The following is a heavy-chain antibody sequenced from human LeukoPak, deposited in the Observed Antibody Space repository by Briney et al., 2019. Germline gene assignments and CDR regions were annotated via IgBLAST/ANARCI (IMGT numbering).Heavy chain of an antibody. V-gene: IGHV4-39*01. Sequence: SETLSLTCSVSGGSILDSTYYWAWIRQPPGKGLEWIATIFYNGNTHYNPSLKSRVTMSVDTVKNQFSLNLNSVTAADTAVYYCARQSSGYYYGWFDPWGQGTLVTVSS. CDR1: GGSILDSTYY. D-gene: IGHD3-22*01. CDR3: ARQSSGYYYGWFDP. J-gene: IGHJ5*02. CDR2: IFYNGNT.